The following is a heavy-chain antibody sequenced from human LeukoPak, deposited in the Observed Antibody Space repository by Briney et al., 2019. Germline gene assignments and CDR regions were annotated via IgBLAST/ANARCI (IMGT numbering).Heavy chain of an antibody. D-gene: IGHD3-22*01. CDR3: ARHAYYYDSSGYLWLAAFDI. CDR1: GGSIGSSSYY. Sequence: SETLSLTCTVSGGSIGSSSYYWGWIRQPPGKGLEWIGSIHYSGSTYYNPSLKSRVTIFVDTSKNQFSLKLSSVTAADTAVYYCARHAYYYDSSGYLWLAAFDIWGRGTMVTVSS. CDR2: IHYSGST. V-gene: IGHV4-39*01. J-gene: IGHJ3*02.